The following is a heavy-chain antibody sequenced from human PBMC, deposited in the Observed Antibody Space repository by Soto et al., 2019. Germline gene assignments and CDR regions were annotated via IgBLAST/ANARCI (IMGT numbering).Heavy chain of an antibody. CDR2: ISHDGSNN. V-gene: IGHV3-30-3*01. CDR1: GFTFSDYT. Sequence: PGGSLRLSCAASGFTFSDYTMHWVRQAPGKGLEWVAVISHDGSNNYNADSVKGRFTISRDNSKNTLFLEMNSLRVEDTAVYYCVNQEVGATVYFDHWGQGTLVTVSS. CDR3: VNQEVGATVYFDH. J-gene: IGHJ4*02. D-gene: IGHD1-26*01.